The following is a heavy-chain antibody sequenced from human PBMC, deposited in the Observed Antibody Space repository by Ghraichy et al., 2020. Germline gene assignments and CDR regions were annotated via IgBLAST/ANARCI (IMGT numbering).Heavy chain of an antibody. CDR1: GYTFTSYG. J-gene: IGHJ4*02. CDR2: ISAYNGNT. V-gene: IGHV1-18*04. D-gene: IGHD3-22*01. CDR3: ARPYYYDSSGYYPGDY. Sequence: ASVKVSCKASGYTFTSYGISWVRQAPGQGLEWMGWISAYNGNTNYAQKLQGRVTMTTDTSTSTAYMELRSLRSDDTAVYYCARPYYYDSSGYYPGDYWGQGTLVTGSS.